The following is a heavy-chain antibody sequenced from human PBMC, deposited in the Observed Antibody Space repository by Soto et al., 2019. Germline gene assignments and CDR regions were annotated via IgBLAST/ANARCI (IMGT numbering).Heavy chain of an antibody. CDR1: GFTFSSYS. D-gene: IGHD3-9*01. CDR3: ARDPQYYDILTGYSNYYYYYMDV. V-gene: IGHV3-21*01. Sequence: EVQLVESGGGLVKPGGSLRLSCAASGFTFSSYSMNWVRQAPGKGLEWVSSISSSSSYKYYADSVKGRFTISRDNAKNSLYLQMNSLRAEDTAVYYCARDPQYYDILTGYSNYYYYYMDVWGKGTTVTVSS. CDR2: ISSSSSYK. J-gene: IGHJ6*03.